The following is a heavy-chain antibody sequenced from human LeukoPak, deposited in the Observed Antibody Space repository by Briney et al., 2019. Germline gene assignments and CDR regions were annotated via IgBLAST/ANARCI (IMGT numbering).Heavy chain of an antibody. Sequence: SETLSLTCTVTGGSFSTYYWSWIRQPPGKGLEWIGYAYYSGSTNYNPSLKSRVTISVDTSKNQFSLKLSSVTAADTAVYYCARGDWGNNWFDPWGQGTLVTVSS. V-gene: IGHV4-59*01. D-gene: IGHD7-27*01. CDR1: GGSFSTYY. J-gene: IGHJ5*02. CDR2: AYYSGST. CDR3: ARGDWGNNWFDP.